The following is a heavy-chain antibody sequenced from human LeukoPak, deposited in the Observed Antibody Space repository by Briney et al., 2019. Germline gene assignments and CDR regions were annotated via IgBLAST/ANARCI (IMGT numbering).Heavy chain of an antibody. CDR1: GFTFSSYS. Sequence: EGSLRLSCAASGFTFSSYSMSWVRQAPGKGLERVSVIYSGGSTYYADSVKGRFTVSRDNSKNTLYLQMNSLRAEDTAVYYCARSGSSFGGFDYWGQGTLVTVSS. V-gene: IGHV3-53*01. CDR3: ARSGSSFGGFDY. D-gene: IGHD6-13*01. J-gene: IGHJ4*02. CDR2: IYSGGST.